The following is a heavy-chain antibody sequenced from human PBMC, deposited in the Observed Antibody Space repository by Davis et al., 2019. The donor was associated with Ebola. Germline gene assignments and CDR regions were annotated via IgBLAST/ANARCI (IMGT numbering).Heavy chain of an antibody. CDR3: SRDLKQPPPSYYYGMDV. CDR1: GFSFGDYA. Sequence: GESLKISCRLSGFSFGDYAINWVRQAPGKGLEWVGFVRSKAYGGKPAYAASVKGRFTTSRDDSKAIAYLQMDSLKTEDTAVYYCSRDLKQPPPSYYYGMDVGGQGTTVTVSS. CDR2: VRSKAYGGKP. V-gene: IGHV3-49*04. J-gene: IGHJ6*02.